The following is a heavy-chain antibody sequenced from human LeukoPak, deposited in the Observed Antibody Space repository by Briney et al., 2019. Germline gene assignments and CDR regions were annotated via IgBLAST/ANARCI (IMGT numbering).Heavy chain of an antibody. J-gene: IGHJ4*02. CDR3: ARGGYCSSTSCFDY. D-gene: IGHD2-2*01. CDR2: IIPIFGTA. Sequence: GASVNVSFTASGGTFSIYAISWVRQAPGQGLEWMGGIIPIFGTANYAQKFQGRVTITADESTSTAYMELSSLRSEDTAVYYCARGGYCSSTSCFDYWGQGTLVTVSS. V-gene: IGHV1-69*13. CDR1: GGTFSIYA.